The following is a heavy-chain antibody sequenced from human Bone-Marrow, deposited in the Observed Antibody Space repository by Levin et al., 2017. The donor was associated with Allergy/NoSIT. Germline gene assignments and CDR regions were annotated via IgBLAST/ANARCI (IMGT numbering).Heavy chain of an antibody. D-gene: IGHD3-16*01. Sequence: GGFLRLSCAASEFTFSSYDMHWVRQATGKGLEWVSTIDTAGDTYYPGSVKGRFTISRENAKNSLYLQMNSLRVGDTAVYYCARGHRGSFDYWGQGTLVTVSS. J-gene: IGHJ4*02. V-gene: IGHV3-13*01. CDR3: ARGHRGSFDY. CDR1: EFTFSSYD. CDR2: IDTAGDT.